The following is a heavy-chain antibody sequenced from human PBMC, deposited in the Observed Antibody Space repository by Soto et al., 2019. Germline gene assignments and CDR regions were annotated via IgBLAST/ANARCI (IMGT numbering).Heavy chain of an antibody. CDR2: IYYSGST. CDR1: GGSISSGGYY. V-gene: IGHV4-39*01. Sequence: PSETLSLTCTVSGGSISSGGYYWSWIRQHPGKGLEWIGSIYYSGSTYYNPSLKSRVAIFVDTSSNQFSLKLSSLTAADTAVYYCARRIAKAASWFDPWGQGTLVTVSS. J-gene: IGHJ5*02. D-gene: IGHD6-19*01. CDR3: ARRIAKAASWFDP.